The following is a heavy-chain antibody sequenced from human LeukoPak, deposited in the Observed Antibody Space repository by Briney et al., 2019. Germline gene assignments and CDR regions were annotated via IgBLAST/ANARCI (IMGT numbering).Heavy chain of an antibody. CDR1: GFTFSSYA. D-gene: IGHD5-18*01. Sequence: ETGGSLRLSCAASGFTFSSYAMSWVRQAPGKGLEWVSAISGSGGSTYYADSVKGRFTISRDNSKNTLYLQMNSLRAEDAAVYYCAKEVNTAMGYNWFDPWGQGTLVTVSS. V-gene: IGHV3-23*01. J-gene: IGHJ5*02. CDR2: ISGSGGST. CDR3: AKEVNTAMGYNWFDP.